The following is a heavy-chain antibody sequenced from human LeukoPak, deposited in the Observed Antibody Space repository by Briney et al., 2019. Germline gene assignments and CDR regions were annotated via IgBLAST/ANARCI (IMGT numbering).Heavy chain of an antibody. Sequence: MPSETLSLTCTVSGGSISSSSYYWGWIRQPPGKGLEWIGSIYYSGSTYYNPSLKSRVTISVDTSKNQFSLKLNSVTAADTAVYYCARRPTTVTTLFVFDYWGQGTLVTVSS. CDR2: IYYSGST. J-gene: IGHJ4*02. CDR1: GGSISSSSYY. CDR3: ARRPTTVTTLFVFDY. V-gene: IGHV4-39*01. D-gene: IGHD4-17*01.